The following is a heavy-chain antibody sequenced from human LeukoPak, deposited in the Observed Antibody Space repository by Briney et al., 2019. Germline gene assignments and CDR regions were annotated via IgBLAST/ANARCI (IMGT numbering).Heavy chain of an antibody. CDR2: INEYSDHT. V-gene: IGHV3-23*01. CDR3: ANPPTVTSFHY. D-gene: IGHD4-11*01. Sequence: GGSLRLSCVVSGSTFSRYFLSWVRQAPGKGLEWVSSINEYSDHTYYTDSVKGRFTIFRDNSKNTLYLQMNSLRAEDTAIYYCANPPTVTSFHYWGQGTLVTVSS. CDR1: GSTFSRYF. J-gene: IGHJ4*02.